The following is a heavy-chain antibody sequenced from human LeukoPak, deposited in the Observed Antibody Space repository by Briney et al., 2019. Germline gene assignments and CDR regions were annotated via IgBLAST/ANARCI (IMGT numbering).Heavy chain of an antibody. CDR1: GYTFTNHG. D-gene: IGHD5-18*01. CDR3: ARFRPHGYYDTFDI. V-gene: IGHV7-4-1*02. Sequence: ASVKVSCKASGYTFTNHGVNWVRQAPGEGLEWIGWINTNSGDPTYAQGFTGRFVFSLDTSVSTAYLQISSLRAEDTAVYYCARFRPHGYYDTFDIWGQGTMVTVS. CDR2: INTNSGDP. J-gene: IGHJ3*02.